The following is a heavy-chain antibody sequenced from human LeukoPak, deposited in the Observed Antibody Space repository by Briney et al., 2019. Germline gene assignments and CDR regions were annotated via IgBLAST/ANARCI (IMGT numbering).Heavy chain of an antibody. CDR3: ARDQRTIVVVPAAMAGPPYYGMDV. D-gene: IGHD2-2*01. Sequence: GRSLRLSCAASGFTFSSYAMHWVRQAPGKGLEWVAVISYDGGNKYYADSVKGRFTISRDNSKNTLYLQMNSLRAEDTAVYYCARDQRTIVVVPAAMAGPPYYGMDVWGQGTTVTVSS. J-gene: IGHJ6*02. CDR1: GFTFSSYA. V-gene: IGHV3-30-3*01. CDR2: ISYDGGNK.